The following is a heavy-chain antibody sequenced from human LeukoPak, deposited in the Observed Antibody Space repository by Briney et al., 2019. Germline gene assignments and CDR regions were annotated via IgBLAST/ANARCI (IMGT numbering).Heavy chain of an antibody. CDR3: ARLTYSSRRTSYWYFDL. D-gene: IGHD6-13*01. CDR1: GVSFSSYY. J-gene: IGHJ2*01. Sequence: SETLSLTCIVSGVSFSSYYWNWIRQPPGKGLEWIGYIDYRGNTNYNSSLKSRVTMSEDTSKYQFSLKLSSVTAADTAVYYCARLTYSSRRTSYWYFDLWGRGTLVTVSS. V-gene: IGHV4-59*08. CDR2: IDYRGNT.